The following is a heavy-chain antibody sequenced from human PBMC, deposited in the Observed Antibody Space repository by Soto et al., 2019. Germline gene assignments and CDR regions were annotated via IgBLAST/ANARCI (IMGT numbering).Heavy chain of an antibody. CDR1: GFTFSNYW. Sequence: EVQLVESGGGLVQPGGSLRLSCAASGFTFSNYWMSWVRQAPGKGLEWVANIKQDGTEKNYVDSVRGRFTISRDNAENSLDLQMNSLTAEDTAVYYCASVAIWGQGTLVTVSS. CDR3: ASVAI. V-gene: IGHV3-7*01. D-gene: IGHD5-12*01. J-gene: IGHJ4*02. CDR2: IKQDGTEK.